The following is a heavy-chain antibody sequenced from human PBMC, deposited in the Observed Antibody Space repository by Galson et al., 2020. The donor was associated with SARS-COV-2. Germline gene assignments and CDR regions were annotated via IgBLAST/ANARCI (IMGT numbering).Heavy chain of an antibody. CDR3: ARGPGTTRVLTGYYTLFDY. CDR1: GGSFSGYY. CDR2: INHSGST. D-gene: IGHD3-9*01. Sequence: SETLSLTCAVYGGSFSGYYWNWIRQPPGKGLEWIGEINHSGSTNYKPSLKSRVTISVDTSKNQFSLKLSSVTAADTAVYYCARGPGTTRVLTGYYTLFDYWGQGTPVTVSS. V-gene: IGHV4-34*01. J-gene: IGHJ4*02.